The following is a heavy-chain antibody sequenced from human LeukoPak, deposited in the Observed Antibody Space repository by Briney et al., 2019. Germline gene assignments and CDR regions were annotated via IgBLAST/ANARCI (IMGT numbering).Heavy chain of an antibody. J-gene: IGHJ5*02. CDR2: INPNSCGT. CDR1: GYTFTGYY. CDR3: ASHMTTVTT. Sequence: GASVKVSCTASGYTFTGYYMHWVRQAPGQGLEWMGWINPNSCGTNYAQKFQGRVTMTRDTSISTAYMELSRLRSDDTAVYYCASHMTTVTTWGQGTLVTVSS. D-gene: IGHD4-17*01. V-gene: IGHV1-2*02.